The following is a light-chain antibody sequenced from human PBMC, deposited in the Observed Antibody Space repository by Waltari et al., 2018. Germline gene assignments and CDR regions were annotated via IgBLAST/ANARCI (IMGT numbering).Light chain of an antibody. J-gene: IGLJ1*01. CDR2: EVT. CDR3: CSYAGLGIYV. Sequence: QSGLTQPASVSGSPGQSITISCTGTSSDVGNYNLVSWYQQYPGKAPKLMVYEVTKRTPGVSDLFSGSKSGNTASLTIYGLQSEDEADYYCCSYAGLGIYVFGTGTKVTVL. CDR1: SSDVGNYNL. V-gene: IGLV2-23*02.